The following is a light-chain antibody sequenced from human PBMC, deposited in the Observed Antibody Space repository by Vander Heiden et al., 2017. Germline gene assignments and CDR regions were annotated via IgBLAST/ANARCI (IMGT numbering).Light chain of an antibody. Sequence: YELTQPPSVSVSPGQTASITCSGDRLGDKYACWYQQKPGQSPVLVIYQDSKRPSGNPERFSGYNSGNTATLTISGTQAMDEADYYCQAWDSSTGVFGGGTKLTVL. CDR2: QDS. J-gene: IGLJ2*01. CDR1: RLGDKY. CDR3: QAWDSSTGV. V-gene: IGLV3-1*01.